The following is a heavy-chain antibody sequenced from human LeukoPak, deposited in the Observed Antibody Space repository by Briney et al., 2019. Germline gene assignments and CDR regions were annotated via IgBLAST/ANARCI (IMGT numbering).Heavy chain of an antibody. CDR1: GFTIRSNY. CDR2: IYSGGNT. CDR3: ARGVGQDAFDI. J-gene: IGHJ3*02. V-gene: IGHV3-53*01. D-gene: IGHD1-26*01. Sequence: GGSLRLSCAASGFTIRSNYMSWVRPAPGKGLEWVSVIYSGGNTYYADSVKGRFTFSKDNSKNTLYLQMTNLRVEDTAVYYCARGVGQDAFDIWGQGTMVTVSS.